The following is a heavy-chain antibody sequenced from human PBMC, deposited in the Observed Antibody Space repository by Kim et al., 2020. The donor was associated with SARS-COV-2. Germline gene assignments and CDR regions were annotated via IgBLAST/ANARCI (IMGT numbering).Heavy chain of an antibody. D-gene: IGHD6-13*01. CDR2: IYPGDSDT. CDR3: ARLRRGYSSYYYYGMDV. Sequence: GESLKISCKGSGYSFTSYWIGWVRQMPGKGLEWMGIIYPGDSDTRYSPSFQGQVTISADKSISTAYLQWSSLKASDTAMYYCARLRRGYSSYYYYGMDVWGQGTTVTVSS. J-gene: IGHJ6*02. V-gene: IGHV5-51*01. CDR1: GYSFTSYW.